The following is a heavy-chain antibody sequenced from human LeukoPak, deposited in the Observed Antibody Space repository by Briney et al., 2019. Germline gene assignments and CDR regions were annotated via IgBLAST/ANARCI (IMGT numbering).Heavy chain of an antibody. CDR2: INHSGST. CDR1: GGFFSGYY. V-gene: IGHV4-34*01. Sequence: PSETLSLTCAVYGGFFSGYYWSWIRQPPGKGLEWIGEINHSGSTNYNPSLKSRVTISVDTSKNQFSLKLSSVTAADTAVYYCARGLYTPDYWGQGTLVTVSS. D-gene: IGHD2-2*02. CDR3: ARGLYTPDY. J-gene: IGHJ4*02.